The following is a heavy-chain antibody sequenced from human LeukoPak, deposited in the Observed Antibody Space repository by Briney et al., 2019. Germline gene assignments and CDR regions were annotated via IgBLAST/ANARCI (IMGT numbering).Heavy chain of an antibody. V-gene: IGHV3-21*01. CDR2: ISSSSDYI. Sequence: GGSLRLSCAASGFTFISYNMNWVRQAPGKGLEWVSSISSSSDYIYYADSVKGRFTISRDNAKNSLFLQMNSLRAEDTAVYYCARVGYYYDSSGYPNYYYYGMDVWGQGTTVTVSS. CDR3: ARVGYYYDSSGYPNYYYYGMDV. J-gene: IGHJ6*02. D-gene: IGHD3-22*01. CDR1: GFTFISYN.